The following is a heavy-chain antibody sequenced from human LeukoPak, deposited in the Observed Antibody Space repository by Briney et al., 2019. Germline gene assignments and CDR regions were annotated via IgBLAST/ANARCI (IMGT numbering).Heavy chain of an antibody. D-gene: IGHD3-22*01. V-gene: IGHV1-69*13. CDR1: GYTFTSYA. J-gene: IGHJ4*02. Sequence: SVKVSCKASGYTFTSYAISWVRQAPGQGLEWMGGIIPIFGTANYAQKFQGRVTITADESTSTAYMELSSLRSEDTAVYYCARDPYYYDSSGYSGPFDYWGQGTLVTVSS. CDR3: ARDPYYYDSSGYSGPFDY. CDR2: IIPIFGTA.